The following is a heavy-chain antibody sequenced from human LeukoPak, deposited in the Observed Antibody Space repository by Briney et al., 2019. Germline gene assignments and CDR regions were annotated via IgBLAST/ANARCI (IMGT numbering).Heavy chain of an antibody. CDR2: IRYDGSNK. CDR1: GFTFSSYG. Sequence: GGSLRLSCAASGFTFSSYGMHWVRQAPGKGLEWVAFIRYDGSNKYYADSVKGRFTISRDNAKNSLYLQMNSLRAKDTAVYYCAGGGAAGTDYWGQGTLVTVSS. CDR3: AGGGAAGTDY. J-gene: IGHJ4*02. D-gene: IGHD6-13*01. V-gene: IGHV3-30*02.